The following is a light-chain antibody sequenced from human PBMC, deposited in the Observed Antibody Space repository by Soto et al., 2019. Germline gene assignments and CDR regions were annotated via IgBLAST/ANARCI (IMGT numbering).Light chain of an antibody. V-gene: IGLV2-14*01. CDR2: EVT. CDR1: RSDIGSYNF. J-gene: IGLJ2*01. Sequence: QSALTQPASVSGSPGQSVTISCTGSRSDIGSYNFVSWYQQHPGKAPKLLIYEVTNRPSGVSNRFSGSKSGNTASLTISVLQAEDEAEYYCHSYTRRSPHVLFGGGTKRTVL. CDR3: HSYTRRSPHVL.